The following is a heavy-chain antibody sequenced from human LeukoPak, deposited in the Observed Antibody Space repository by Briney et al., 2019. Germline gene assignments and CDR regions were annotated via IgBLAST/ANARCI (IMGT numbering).Heavy chain of an antibody. CDR2: IYYSGST. Sequence: SETLSLTCIVSGGSVSSYYWSWIRQPPGKGLEWIGYIYYSGSTNYNPSLKSRVTISVDTSKNQFSLKLSSVTAADTAVYYCARGHGGYYFLGYWGQGTLVTVSS. CDR1: GGSVSSYY. J-gene: IGHJ4*02. V-gene: IGHV4-59*08. D-gene: IGHD4-23*01. CDR3: ARGHGGYYFLGY.